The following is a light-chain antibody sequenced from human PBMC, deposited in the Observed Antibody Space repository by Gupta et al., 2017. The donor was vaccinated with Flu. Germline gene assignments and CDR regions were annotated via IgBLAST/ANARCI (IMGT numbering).Light chain of an antibody. V-gene: IGLV2-11*01. CDR1: SSDVGGYNY. Sequence: QSALTQPRSVSGPPGQSVTISCTGTSSDVGGYNYVSWYQQHPGKAPKVMIYDVSKRPSGVPDRFSGSKSDNTASLTISGLQAEDEADYYCCSYAGTYSHVFGPGTKVTVL. J-gene: IGLJ1*01. CDR3: CSYAGTYSHV. CDR2: DVS.